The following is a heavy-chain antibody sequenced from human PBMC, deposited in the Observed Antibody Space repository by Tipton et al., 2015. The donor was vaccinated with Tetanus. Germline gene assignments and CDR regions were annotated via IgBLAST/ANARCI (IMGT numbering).Heavy chain of an antibody. J-gene: IGHJ4*02. Sequence: SLRLSCAASGFTFSSYAMHWVRQAPGKGLEWVAVISSDGSKKYYVGSVQGRFTISRDNSKNTLFLQMNSLRAEDSAVYYCAKDPTYGYRGRGNGGGIDYWGQGTLVTVSS. CDR3: AKDPTYGYRGRGNGGGIDY. CDR2: ISSDGSKK. CDR1: GFTFSSYA. V-gene: IGHV3-30*18. D-gene: IGHD5-24*01.